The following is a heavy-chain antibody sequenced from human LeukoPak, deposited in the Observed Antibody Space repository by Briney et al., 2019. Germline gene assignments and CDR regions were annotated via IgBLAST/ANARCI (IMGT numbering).Heavy chain of an antibody. J-gene: IGHJ4*02. V-gene: IGHV3-21*01. D-gene: IGHD3-3*01. CDR3: ARELARSYYDFWSGLGY. CDR1: GFTFSSYS. Sequence: GGSLRLSCAASGFTFSSYSMNWVRQAPGKGLEWVSSISSSSSYIYYADSVKGRFTISRDNAKNSLYLQMNSLRAEDTAVYYCARELARSYYDFWSGLGYWGQGTLVTVSS. CDR2: ISSSSSYI.